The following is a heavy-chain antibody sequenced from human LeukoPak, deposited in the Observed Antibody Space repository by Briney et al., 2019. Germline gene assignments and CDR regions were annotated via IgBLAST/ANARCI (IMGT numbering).Heavy chain of an antibody. Sequence: GGSLRLSCAASGFTFSTYSMNWVRQAPGKGLEWVSYVSYNSGSKYYADSVQGRFTISRDNAKNSLYLQMSSLRDEDTAVYYCARRAAAGRLDFDYWGQGTLVTVSS. CDR1: GFTFSTYS. CDR2: VSYNSGSK. J-gene: IGHJ4*02. CDR3: ARRAAAGRLDFDY. V-gene: IGHV3-48*02. D-gene: IGHD6-13*01.